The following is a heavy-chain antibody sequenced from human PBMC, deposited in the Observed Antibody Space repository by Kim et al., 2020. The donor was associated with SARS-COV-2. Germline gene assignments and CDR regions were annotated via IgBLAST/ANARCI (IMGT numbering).Heavy chain of an antibody. CDR1: GGSISSYY. D-gene: IGHD1-7*01. CDR2: IYYSGST. J-gene: IGHJ4*02. CDR3: ARQMTAGTTPLVG. V-gene: IGHV4-59*08. Sequence: SETLSLTCTVSGGSISSYYWSWIRQPPGKGLEWIGYIYYSGSTNYNPSLKSRVTISVDTSKNQFSLKLSSVTAADTAVYYCARQMTAGTTPLVGWGQGTLVTVSS.